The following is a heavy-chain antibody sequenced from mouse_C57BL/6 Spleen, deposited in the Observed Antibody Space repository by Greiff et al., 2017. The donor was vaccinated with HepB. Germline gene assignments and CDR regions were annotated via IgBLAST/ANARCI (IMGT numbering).Heavy chain of an antibody. D-gene: IGHD1-1*01. V-gene: IGHV5-12*01. J-gene: IGHJ2*01. CDR3: ARLYGSLYYFDY. Sequence: EVQLVESGGGLVQPGGSLKLSCAASGFTFSDYYMYWVRQTPEKRLEWVAYISNGGGSTYYPDTVKGRFTISRDNAKNTLYLQMSRLKSEDTAMYYCARLYGSLYYFDYWGQGTTLTVSS. CDR2: ISNGGGST. CDR1: GFTFSDYY.